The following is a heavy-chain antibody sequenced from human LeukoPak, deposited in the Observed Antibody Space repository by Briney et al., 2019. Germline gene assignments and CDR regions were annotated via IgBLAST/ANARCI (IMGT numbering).Heavy chain of an antibody. D-gene: IGHD4-17*01. Sequence: VASVKVSCKASGYTFTSYAMNWVRQAPGQGLEWMGWINTNTGNPTYAQAFTGRFVFSLDTSVSTAYLQISSLKAEDTAVYYCARDGIDDYGDYEYGMDVWGQGTTVTVS. CDR2: INTNTGNP. CDR1: GYTFTSYA. CDR3: ARDGIDDYGDYEYGMDV. J-gene: IGHJ6*02. V-gene: IGHV7-4-1*02.